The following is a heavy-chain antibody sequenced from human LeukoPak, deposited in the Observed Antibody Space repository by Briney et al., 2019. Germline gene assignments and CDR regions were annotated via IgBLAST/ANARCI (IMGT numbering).Heavy chain of an antibody. J-gene: IGHJ4*02. CDR2: ISSSGHYT. Sequence: PGGSLRLSCTVSGFTFSDKYMGWVRRAPGKGLEWVAYISSSGHYTNYGESVRGRFTVFRDNGGNSLYLQMNSLRVDDTAVYYCVRETTVGAKDYWGQGVLVTVSS. D-gene: IGHD1-26*01. V-gene: IGHV3-11*06. CDR3: VRETTVGAKDY. CDR1: GFTFSDKY.